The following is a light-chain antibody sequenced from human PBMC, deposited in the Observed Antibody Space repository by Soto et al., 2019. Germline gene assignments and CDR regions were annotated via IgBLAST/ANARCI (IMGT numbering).Light chain of an antibody. V-gene: IGKV1-5*03. CDR1: QSISSW. Sequence: DIHMTQSPFTRSISLEAIINITCRASQSISSWLAWYQQKPGKAPKLLIYKASSLESGVPSRFSGSGSGTEFTLTISSLQPDDFATYYCQQYNAAFGQGTRLEIK. CDR2: KAS. CDR3: QQYNAA. J-gene: IGKJ5*01.